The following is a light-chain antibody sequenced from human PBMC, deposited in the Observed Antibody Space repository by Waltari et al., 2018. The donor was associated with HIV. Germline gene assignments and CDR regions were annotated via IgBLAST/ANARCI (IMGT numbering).Light chain of an antibody. CDR1: QSVSRY. Sequence: EIVLTQSPATLSLSPGENTTRPFRASQSVSRYLAWYQQKPGQAPRLLIYDASNRATGIPARFSGSWSGTDFTLTISSLEPEDFAVYYCQQRSNWPPLTFGGGTKVEIK. J-gene: IGKJ4*01. CDR3: QQRSNWPPLT. V-gene: IGKV3-11*01. CDR2: DAS.